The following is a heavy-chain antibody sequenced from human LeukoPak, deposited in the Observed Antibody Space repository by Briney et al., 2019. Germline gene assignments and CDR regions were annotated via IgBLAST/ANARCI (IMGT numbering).Heavy chain of an antibody. CDR3: ARDGYSPEAAFDI. Sequence: GGSLRLSCAASGFTFSSYSMNWVRQAPGKGLEWVSSISSSSSYIYYADSVKGRFTISRDNAMNSLYLQMNSLRAEDTAVYYCARDGYSPEAAFDIWGQGTMVTVSS. D-gene: IGHD5-18*01. V-gene: IGHV3-21*01. CDR2: ISSSSSYI. J-gene: IGHJ3*02. CDR1: GFTFSSYS.